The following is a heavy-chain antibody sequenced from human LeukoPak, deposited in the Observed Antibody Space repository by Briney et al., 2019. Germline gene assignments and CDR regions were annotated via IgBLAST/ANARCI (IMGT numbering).Heavy chain of an antibody. CDR3: AREPGRVGATDFDY. CDR1: GYTFTSYA. D-gene: IGHD1-26*01. J-gene: IGHJ4*02. Sequence: ASVKVSCKASGYTFTSYAISWVRQAPGQGLEWMGGIIPIFGTANYAQKLQGRVTMTTDTSTSTAYMELRSLRSDDPAVYYCAREPGRVGATDFDYWGQGTLVTVSS. V-gene: IGHV1-18*01. CDR2: IIPIFGTA.